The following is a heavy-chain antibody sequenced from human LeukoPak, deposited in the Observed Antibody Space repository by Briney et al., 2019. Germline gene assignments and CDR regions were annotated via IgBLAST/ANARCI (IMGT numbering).Heavy chain of an antibody. CDR2: IYYSGST. D-gene: IGHD3-22*01. J-gene: IGHJ3*02. CDR1: GGSISSSSYY. CDR3: ARDYYDSTDVAFDI. V-gene: IGHV4-39*07. Sequence: SKTLSLTCTVSGGSISSSSYYWGWIRQPPGKGLEWIGSIYYSGSTYYNPSLKSRVTISVDTSKNQFSLKLSSVTAADTAVYYCARDYYDSTDVAFDIWGQGTMVTVSS.